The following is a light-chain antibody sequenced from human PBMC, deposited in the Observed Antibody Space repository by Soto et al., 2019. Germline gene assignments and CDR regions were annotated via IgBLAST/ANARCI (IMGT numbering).Light chain of an antibody. CDR2: DAS. V-gene: IGKV1-5*01. J-gene: IGKJ1*01. CDR1: QSISSW. Sequence: DIQMTQSPSTLSASVGDRVTITCRASQSISSWLAWYQQKPGKAPKLLIYDASTLESGVPSRFTGRGSGTEFTLTISSLQPEDFATYYCQQLNSYPRTFGQGTKVDIK. CDR3: QQLNSYPRT.